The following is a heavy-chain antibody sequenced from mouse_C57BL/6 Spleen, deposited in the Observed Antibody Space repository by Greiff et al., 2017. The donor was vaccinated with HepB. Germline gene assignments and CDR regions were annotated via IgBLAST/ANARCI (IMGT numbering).Heavy chain of an antibody. CDR3: ASSPPLMIRYFDV. CDR1: GFTFSSYA. V-gene: IGHV5-4*01. J-gene: IGHJ1*03. Sequence: EVQRVESGGGLVKPGGSLKLSCAASGFTFSSYAMSWVRQTPEKRLEWVATISDGGSYTYYPDNVKGRFTISRDNAKNNLYLQMSHLKSEDTAMYYCASSPPLMIRYFDVWGTGTTVTVSS. CDR2: ISDGGSYT. D-gene: IGHD2-4*01.